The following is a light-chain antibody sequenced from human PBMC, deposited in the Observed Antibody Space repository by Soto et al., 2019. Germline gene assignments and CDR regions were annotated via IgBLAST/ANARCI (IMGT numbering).Light chain of an antibody. V-gene: IGKV3-20*01. J-gene: IGKJ1*01. Sequence: EIVFTQSPGTLSLSPGERATLSCMASQSVSSSYLAWYQQKPGQAPRLLIYGASSRATGIPDRFSGSGSGTDFTLTISRLEPEDFAVYYCQQYGSSWTFGQGKKVDIK. CDR3: QQYGSSWT. CDR2: GAS. CDR1: QSVSSSY.